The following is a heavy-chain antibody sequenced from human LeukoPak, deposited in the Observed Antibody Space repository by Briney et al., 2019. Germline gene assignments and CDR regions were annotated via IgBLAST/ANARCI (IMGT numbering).Heavy chain of an antibody. D-gene: IGHD3-9*01. CDR1: GFTFSSYS. Sequence: PGGSLRLSCAASGFTFSSYSMNWVRQAPGKGLEWVSSISSSSSYIYYADSVKGRFTISRDNAKNSLYLQMNSLRAEDTAVYYCAREISDDILTGYYIGYNWFDPWGQGTLVIVSS. CDR2: ISSSSSYI. V-gene: IGHV3-21*01. J-gene: IGHJ5*02. CDR3: AREISDDILTGYYIGYNWFDP.